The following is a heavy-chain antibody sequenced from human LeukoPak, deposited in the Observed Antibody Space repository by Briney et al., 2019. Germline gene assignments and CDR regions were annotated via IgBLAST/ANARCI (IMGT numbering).Heavy chain of an antibody. D-gene: IGHD3-9*01. J-gene: IGHJ4*02. CDR1: GGSISSSSNY. V-gene: IGHV4-39*01. CDR2: MYYSGSS. Sequence: SETLSLTCTVSGGSISSSSNYWGWIRQPPGKGLEWIGSMYYSGSSYYNPSLKSRVTISGDTSKNQFSLKLSSVTAADTAVYYCARHSPILTGYYVGYWGQGTLVTVPS. CDR3: ARHSPILTGYYVGY.